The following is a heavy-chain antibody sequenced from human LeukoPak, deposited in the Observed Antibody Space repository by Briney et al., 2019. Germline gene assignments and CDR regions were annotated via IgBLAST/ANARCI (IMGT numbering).Heavy chain of an antibody. V-gene: IGHV4-30-4*01. D-gene: IGHD3-22*01. CDR1: GGSISSGDYY. CDR3: AREDYYDSSGYYY. CDR2: IYYSGST. Sequence: SETLSLTCTVSGGSISSGDYYWSWIRQPPGKGLEWIGYIYYSGSTYYNPSLKSRVTISVDTSKYQFSLKLSSVTAADTAVYYCAREDYYDSSGYYYWGQGTLVTVSS. J-gene: IGHJ4*02.